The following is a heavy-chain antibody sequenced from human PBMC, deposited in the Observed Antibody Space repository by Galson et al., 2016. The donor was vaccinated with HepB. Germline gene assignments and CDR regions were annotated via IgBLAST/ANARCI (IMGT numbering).Heavy chain of an antibody. Sequence: SLRLSCAASGFSFSASALHWVRQAPGKGLEWVGRIRSRRNNYATSFGAAVKGRFNISRDDSKNMAYLQMNSLKPEDTAVYYCTGLAGGDAGGIWGPGTMVTVSS. D-gene: IGHD6-19*01. CDR2: IRSRRNNYAT. CDR1: GFSFSASA. V-gene: IGHV3-73*01. J-gene: IGHJ3*01. CDR3: TGLAGGDAGGI.